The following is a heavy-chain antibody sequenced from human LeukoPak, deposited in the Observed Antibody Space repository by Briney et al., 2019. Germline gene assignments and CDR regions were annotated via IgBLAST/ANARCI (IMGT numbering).Heavy chain of an antibody. CDR3: ARRKLNRSSWGFDY. V-gene: IGHV3-48*01. D-gene: IGHD6-13*01. CDR1: GFTLSTYS. CDR2: TSSSSSSTM. Sequence: GGSLRLSCAASGFTLSTYSMNWVRQAPGKGLEWIAYTSSSSSSTMYYGDSVKGRFSIFRDNAKNSLYLQMNSLRAEDTAVYYCARRKLNRSSWGFDYWGQGTLVTVSS. J-gene: IGHJ4*02.